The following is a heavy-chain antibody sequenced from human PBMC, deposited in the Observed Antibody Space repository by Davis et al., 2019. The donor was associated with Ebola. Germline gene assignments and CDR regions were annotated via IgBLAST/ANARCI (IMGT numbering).Heavy chain of an antibody. CDR1: GFTFSGSA. CDR2: IRSKANSYAT. Sequence: GESLKISCAASGFTFSGSAMHWVRQASGKGLEWVGRIRSKANSYATAYAASVKGRFTISRDDSKNMAYLQMNSLKSEDTAVYYCSSTLGTLDYWSQGTLVTVSS. J-gene: IGHJ4*02. CDR3: SSTLGTLDY. D-gene: IGHD7-27*01. V-gene: IGHV3-73*01.